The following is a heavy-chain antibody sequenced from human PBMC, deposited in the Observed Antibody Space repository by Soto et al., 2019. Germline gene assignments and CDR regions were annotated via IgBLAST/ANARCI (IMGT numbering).Heavy chain of an antibody. CDR3: AGRPYDSSGYFDY. D-gene: IGHD3-22*01. CDR2: IYYSGST. Sequence: SETLSLTCTVSGGSISSGDYYWSWICQPPGKGLEWIGYIYYSGSTYYNPSLKSRVTISVDTSKNQFSLKLSSVTAADTAVYYCAGRPYDSSGYFDYWGQGTLVTVSS. V-gene: IGHV4-30-4*01. CDR1: GGSISSGDYY. J-gene: IGHJ4*02.